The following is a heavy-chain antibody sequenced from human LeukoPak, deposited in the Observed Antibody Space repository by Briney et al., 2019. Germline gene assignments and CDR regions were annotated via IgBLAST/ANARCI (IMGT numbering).Heavy chain of an antibody. CDR3: ARANIVVVPAASGDY. CDR2: ISAYNGNT. CDR1: GYTFTSYG. Sequence: AASVKVSCKASGYTFTSYGISWVRQAPGQGLEWMGWISAYNGNTNYAQKLQGRVTMTTDTSTSTAYMELRSLRSDDTAVYYCARANIVVVPAASGDYWGQGTLVTVSS. D-gene: IGHD2-2*01. J-gene: IGHJ4*02. V-gene: IGHV1-18*01.